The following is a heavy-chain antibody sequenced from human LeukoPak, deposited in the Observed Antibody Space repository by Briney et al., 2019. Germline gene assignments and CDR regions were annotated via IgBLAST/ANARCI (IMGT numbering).Heavy chain of an antibody. J-gene: IGHJ6*02. CDR1: GYTFTGYY. CDR2: INPNSGGT. CDR3: ARVAIRGLYGMDV. D-gene: IGHD3-10*01. V-gene: IGHV1-2*02. Sequence: ASVKVSCKASGYTFTGYYMHWVRQAPGQGLEWMGWINPNSGGTNYAQKFQGRVTMTRDTSISTAYMELSRLRSDDTAVYYCARVAIRGLYGMDVWVQGNTVTVSS.